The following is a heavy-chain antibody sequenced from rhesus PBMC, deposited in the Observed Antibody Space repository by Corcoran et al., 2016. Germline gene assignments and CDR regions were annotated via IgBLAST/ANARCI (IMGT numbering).Heavy chain of an antibody. CDR2: ITTGRST. Sequence: QLQLQESGPGLGTPSETLSLTCPVSGGPISGDWWCWLRQPPGQGLEWLGRITTGRSTDYNPSLRSRVTISRDTSKNQFSLKLNSVTAADTAVYYCARRGRYNWYFDLWGPGTPITISS. V-gene: IGHV4-173*01. CDR3: ARRGRYNWYFDL. D-gene: IGHD1-1*01. J-gene: IGHJ2*01. CDR1: GGPISGDW.